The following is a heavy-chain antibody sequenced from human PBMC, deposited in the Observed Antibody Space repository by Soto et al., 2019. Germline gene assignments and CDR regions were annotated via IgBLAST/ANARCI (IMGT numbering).Heavy chain of an antibody. J-gene: IGHJ4*02. CDR1: GFTFSSYW. Sequence: GGSLRLSCAASGFTFSSYWMHWVRQAPGKGLVWVSRINSDGSRTSHADSVKGRFTISRDNAKNTLYLQMNSLRAEDTAVYYCAREGFRSSGFDFWGQGTLVTVSS. V-gene: IGHV3-74*01. D-gene: IGHD6-19*01. CDR3: AREGFRSSGFDF. CDR2: INSDGSRT.